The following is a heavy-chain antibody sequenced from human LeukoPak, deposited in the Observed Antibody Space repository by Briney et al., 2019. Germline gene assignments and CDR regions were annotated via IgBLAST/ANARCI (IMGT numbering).Heavy chain of an antibody. Sequence: ASVKVSCKASGYTFTSYDINWVRQATGQGLEWMGWMNPNSGNTGYAQKFQGRVTMTRNTSISTAYMELSSLRSEDTAVYYCARGRVLLWFGELSYDAFDIWGQGTMVTVSS. CDR2: MNPNSGNT. D-gene: IGHD3-10*01. V-gene: IGHV1-8*01. CDR1: GYTFTSYD. J-gene: IGHJ3*02. CDR3: ARGRVLLWFGELSYDAFDI.